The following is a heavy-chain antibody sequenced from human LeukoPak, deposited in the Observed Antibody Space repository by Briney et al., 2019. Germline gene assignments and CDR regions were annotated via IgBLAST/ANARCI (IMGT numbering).Heavy chain of an antibody. CDR1: GFTVSSSF. D-gene: IGHD3-22*01. Sequence: GGSLRLSCAASGFTVSSSFMSWVRQAPGKGLEWVSGISGSGGHTYYTDSVKGRFTISRDNFKTTVSLQMNSLTTDDTAVYYCAKEGRLTVAAVVVENYFDFWGQGTPVIVSA. V-gene: IGHV3-23*01. CDR3: AKEGRLTVAAVVVENYFDF. J-gene: IGHJ4*02. CDR2: ISGSGGHT.